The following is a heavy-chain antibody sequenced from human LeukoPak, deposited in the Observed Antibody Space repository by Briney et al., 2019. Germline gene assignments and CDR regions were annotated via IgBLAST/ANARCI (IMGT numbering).Heavy chain of an antibody. Sequence: GGSLRLPCAASGFTFDDYAMHWVRQAPGKGLEWVSGISWNSGSIGYADSVKGRFTISRDNAKNSLYLQMNSLRAEDMALYYCAKDQTTVVTLGFDYWGQGTLVTVSS. CDR2: ISWNSGSI. CDR1: GFTFDDYA. V-gene: IGHV3-9*03. D-gene: IGHD4-23*01. CDR3: AKDQTTVVTLGFDY. J-gene: IGHJ4*02.